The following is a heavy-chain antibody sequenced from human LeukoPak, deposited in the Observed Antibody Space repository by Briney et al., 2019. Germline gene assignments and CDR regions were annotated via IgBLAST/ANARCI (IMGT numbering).Heavy chain of an antibody. D-gene: IGHD2-2*02. J-gene: IGHJ4*02. V-gene: IGHV4-38-2*02. CDR1: GYSISSGYY. CDR2: IYYSGST. CDR3: AAHCSSTSCYTPPFDY. Sequence: SETLSLTCTVSGYSISSGYYWGWIRQPPGKGLEWIGSIYYSGSTYYNPSLKSRVTISVDTSKNQFSLKLSSVTAADTAVYYCAAHCSSTSCYTPPFDYWGQGTLVTVSS.